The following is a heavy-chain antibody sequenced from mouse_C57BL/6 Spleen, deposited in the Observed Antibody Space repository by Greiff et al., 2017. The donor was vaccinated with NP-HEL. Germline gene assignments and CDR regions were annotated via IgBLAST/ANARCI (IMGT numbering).Heavy chain of an antibody. CDR3: ARARTDAPITTVVAKDYWYFDV. CDR1: GFTFSSYA. CDR2: ISDGGSYT. Sequence: EVMLVESGGGLVKPGGSLKLSCAASGFTFSSYAMSWVRQTPEKRLEWVATISDGGSYTYYPDNVKGRFTISRDNAKNNLYLQMSHLKSEDTAMYYCARARTDAPITTVVAKDYWYFDVWGTGTTVTVSS. V-gene: IGHV5-4*03. J-gene: IGHJ1*03. D-gene: IGHD1-1*01.